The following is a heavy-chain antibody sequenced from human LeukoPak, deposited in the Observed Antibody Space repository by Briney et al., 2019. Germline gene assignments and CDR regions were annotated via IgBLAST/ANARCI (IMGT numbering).Heavy chain of an antibody. CDR3: ARDPYGDYPQLVFDY. D-gene: IGHD4-17*01. CDR2: ISSSSSYI. V-gene: IGHV3-21*01. Sequence: GGSLRLSCAASGFTFSSYSMNWVRQAPGKGLEWVSSISSSSSYIYYADSVKGRFTISRDNAKNSLYLQMNSLRAEDTAVYYCARDPYGDYPQLVFDYWGQGTLVTVPS. J-gene: IGHJ4*02. CDR1: GFTFSSYS.